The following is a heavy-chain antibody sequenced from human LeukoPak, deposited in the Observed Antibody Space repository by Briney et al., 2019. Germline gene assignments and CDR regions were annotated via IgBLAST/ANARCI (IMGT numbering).Heavy chain of an antibody. CDR3: TTGGDFYYDILTGYYSYFDY. J-gene: IGHJ4*02. V-gene: IGHV3-15*01. CDR2: IKSKTDGGTT. CDR1: GFTFSNAW. Sequence: PGGSLRLSCEASGFTFSNAWMSWVRQAPGKGLEWVGRIKSKTDGGTTDYAAPVKGRFTISRDDSKNTLYLQMNSLKTEDTAVYYCTTGGDFYYDILTGYYSYFDYWGQGTLVTVSS. D-gene: IGHD3-9*01.